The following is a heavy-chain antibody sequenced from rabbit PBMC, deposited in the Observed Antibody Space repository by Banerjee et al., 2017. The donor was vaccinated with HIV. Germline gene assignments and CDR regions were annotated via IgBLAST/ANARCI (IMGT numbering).Heavy chain of an antibody. V-gene: IGHV1S43*01. CDR2: IYPDYGIT. Sequence: RQAPGKGLEWIAYIYPDYGITGYANWVNGRFTISLDNTQNTVSLQMTSLTAADTATYFCARAYASSSGYYSGYYFDLWGQGTLVTVS. CDR3: ARAYASSSGYYSGYYFDL. J-gene: IGHJ4*01. D-gene: IGHD1-1*01.